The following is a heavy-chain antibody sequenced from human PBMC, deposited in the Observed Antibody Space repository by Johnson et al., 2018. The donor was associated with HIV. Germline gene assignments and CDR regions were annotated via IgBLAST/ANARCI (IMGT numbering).Heavy chain of an antibody. CDR1: GFTFSNAW. D-gene: IGHD6-13*01. V-gene: IGHV3-48*04. CDR3: ARDDTPLIAAAGLDAVDI. CDR2: ISSSCSSI. Sequence: VQLVESGGGLVKPGGSLRLSCAASGFTFSNAWMNWVRQAPGKGLEWVSYISSSCSSIYYAASVKGRFTISRDNAKNSLYLQRNSLRAEDMAVYYCARDDTPLIAAAGLDAVDIWGQGTMVTVSS. J-gene: IGHJ3*02.